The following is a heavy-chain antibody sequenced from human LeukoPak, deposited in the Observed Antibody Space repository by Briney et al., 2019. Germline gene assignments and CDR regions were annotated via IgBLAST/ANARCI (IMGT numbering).Heavy chain of an antibody. V-gene: IGHV3-48*01. CDR2: ISSSSSTI. CDR3: ARDYYDSSGYAALGY. J-gene: IGHJ4*02. Sequence: GGSLRLSCAASGFTFSSYSMNWVRQAPGKGLEWVSYISSSSSTIYYADSVKGRFTISRDNSKNTLYLQMNSLRAEDTAVYYCARDYYDSSGYAALGYWGQGTLVTVSS. CDR1: GFTFSSYS. D-gene: IGHD3-22*01.